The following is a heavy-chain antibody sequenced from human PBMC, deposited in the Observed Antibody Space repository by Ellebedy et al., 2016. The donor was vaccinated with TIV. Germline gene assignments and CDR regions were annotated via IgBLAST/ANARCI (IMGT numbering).Heavy chain of an antibody. CDR2: IYYSGNT. Sequence: PGGSLRLSCTVSGGSISRSSYFWGLIRQPPGKGLEWIGNIYYSGNTDYNPSLKSRVTITVDTSKNQFSRKLRSVTAADTAVYYCARNPPTYNWVDSWGQGTLVTVSS. J-gene: IGHJ5*01. CDR1: GGSISRSSYF. CDR3: ARNPPTYNWVDS. V-gene: IGHV4-39*01.